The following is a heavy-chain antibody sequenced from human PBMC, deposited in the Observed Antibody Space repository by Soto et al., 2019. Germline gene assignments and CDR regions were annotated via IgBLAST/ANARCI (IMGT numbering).Heavy chain of an antibody. CDR3: AGVTRAATPPDY. D-gene: IGHD2-15*01. CDR1: GFTFSSYG. J-gene: IGHJ4*02. CDR2: ISYDGSNK. Sequence: AGGSLRLSCAASGFTFSSYGMHWVRQAPGKGLEWVAVISYDGSNKYYADSVKGRFTISRDNSKNTLYLQMNSLRAEDTAVYYCAGVTRAATPPDYWGQGTLVTVSS. V-gene: IGHV3-30*03.